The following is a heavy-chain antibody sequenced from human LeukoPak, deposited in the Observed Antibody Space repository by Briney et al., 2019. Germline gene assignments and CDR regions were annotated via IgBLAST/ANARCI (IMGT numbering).Heavy chain of an antibody. CDR1: GYTFTSYD. CDR3: AIESAFDI. J-gene: IGHJ3*02. CDR2: MHPDSGKT. V-gene: IGHV1-8*01. Sequence: VASVKVSCKASGYTFTSYDIKWVRQATGQGLQWMGWMHPDSGKTGYAQQFQGRVTMTRNTSISTAYMELSSLRSEDTAVYYCAIESAFDIWGQGTMVTVSS.